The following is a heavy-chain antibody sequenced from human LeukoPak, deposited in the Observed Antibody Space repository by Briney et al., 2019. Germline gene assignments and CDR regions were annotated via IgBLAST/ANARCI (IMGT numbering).Heavy chain of an antibody. V-gene: IGHV3-23*01. D-gene: IGHD7-27*01. CDR1: GFTFSNYA. Sequence: TGGSLRLSCAASGFTFSNYAMTWVRQAPGKGLEWVSTIGGTGGSTYYADSLKGRFIISRDNSKNTLYLQVNSLRADDTAVYYCAKDRSTGDSVTLFDYWGQGTLVTVSS. CDR2: IGGTGGST. J-gene: IGHJ4*02. CDR3: AKDRSTGDSVTLFDY.